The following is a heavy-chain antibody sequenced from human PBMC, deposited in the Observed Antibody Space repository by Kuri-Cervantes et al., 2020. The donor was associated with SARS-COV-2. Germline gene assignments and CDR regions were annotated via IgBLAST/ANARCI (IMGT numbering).Heavy chain of an antibody. J-gene: IGHJ6*02. D-gene: IGHD3-3*01. CDR3: ARGGDFWYFYYGMDV. Sequence: ASVKVSCKASGYTFTSYAMRWVRQAPGQRLEWMGWINAGNGNTKYSQKFQGRVTITRDTSASTAYMELSSLRSEDTAVYYCARGGDFWYFYYGMDVWGQGTTVTSP. CDR2: INAGNGNT. CDR1: GYTFTSYA. V-gene: IGHV1-3*01.